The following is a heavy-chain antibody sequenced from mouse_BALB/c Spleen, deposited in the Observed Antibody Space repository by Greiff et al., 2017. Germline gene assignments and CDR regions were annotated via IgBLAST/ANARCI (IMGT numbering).Heavy chain of an antibody. CDR1: GYTFTDYN. Sequence: VQLKESGPELVKPGASVKISCKASGYTFTDYNMHWVKQSHGQSLEWIGYIYPYNGGTGYNQKFKSKATLTVDNSSSTAYMELRSLTSEDSAVYYCARYGTVYYFDYWGQGTTLTVSS. J-gene: IGHJ2*01. CDR2: IYPYNGGT. D-gene: IGHD1-1*01. V-gene: IGHV1S29*02. CDR3: ARYGTVYYFDY.